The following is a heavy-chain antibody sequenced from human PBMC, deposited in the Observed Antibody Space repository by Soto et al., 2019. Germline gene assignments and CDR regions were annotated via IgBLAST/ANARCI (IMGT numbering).Heavy chain of an antibody. CDR1: GYTFTSYY. D-gene: IGHD4-4*01. CDR3: ARRYYSNYYYANYYYMDV. Sequence: ASVKVSCKASGYTFTSYYMHWVRQATGQGLEWMGWMNPNSGNTGYAQKFQGRVTMTRNTSISTAYMELSSLRSEDTAVYYCARRYYSNYYYANYYYMDVWGKGTTVTVSS. V-gene: IGHV1-8*02. CDR2: MNPNSGNT. J-gene: IGHJ6*03.